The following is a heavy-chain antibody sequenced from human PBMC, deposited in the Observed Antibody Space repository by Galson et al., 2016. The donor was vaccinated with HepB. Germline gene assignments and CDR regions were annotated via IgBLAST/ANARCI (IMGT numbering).Heavy chain of an antibody. Sequence: SVKVSCKASGYTFNTYGVAWVRQAPGQGLEWMGWISPYNGHTNYAQHFQGRVTMTTDTSTSTAFLDLRSLRSEDTAIYFCARESGVGGAFDYWGQGTLVTVSS. CDR3: ARESGVGGAFDY. CDR1: GYTFNTYG. V-gene: IGHV1-18*01. CDR2: ISPYNGHT. J-gene: IGHJ4*02. D-gene: IGHD2-8*01.